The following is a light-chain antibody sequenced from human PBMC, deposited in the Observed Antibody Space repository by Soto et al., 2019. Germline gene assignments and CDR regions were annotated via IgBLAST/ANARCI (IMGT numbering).Light chain of an antibody. Sequence: QSALTQPPSVSGSPGQSVTISCTGTSSDVGSYDRVSWYQQPPGTAPKLIIYDVSNRPSGVPDRFSGSKSGNTASLTISGLQAEDEAVYYCSSYTTTTTLGVFGGGTKLTVL. J-gene: IGLJ2*01. CDR2: DVS. V-gene: IGLV2-18*02. CDR3: SSYTTTTTLGV. CDR1: SSDVGSYDR.